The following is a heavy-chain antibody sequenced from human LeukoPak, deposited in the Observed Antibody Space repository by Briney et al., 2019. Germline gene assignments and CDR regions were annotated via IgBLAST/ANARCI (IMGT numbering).Heavy chain of an antibody. Sequence: GESLKISCKGSGYSFSTYWVGWVSQMPGKGLEWMGIIYPGDSETRYSPSFQGQVTISADKSIDTAYLQWSSLKASDTAMYYCARRPLNTGIVHFDYWGQGTLVTVSS. CDR3: ARRPLNTGIVHFDY. V-gene: IGHV5-51*01. D-gene: IGHD4-11*01. J-gene: IGHJ4*02. CDR2: IYPGDSET. CDR1: GYSFSTYW.